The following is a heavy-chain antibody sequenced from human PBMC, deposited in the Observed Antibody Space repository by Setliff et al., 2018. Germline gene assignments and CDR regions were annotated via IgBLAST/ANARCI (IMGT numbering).Heavy chain of an antibody. CDR3: RVWVDMIEVDS. D-gene: IGHD3-22*01. CDR1: GASFSGTY. V-gene: IGHV4-34*01. Sequence: SETLSLTCAVYGASFSGTYCSWIRQSPGKGLEWIGEINHTGSPNWIGEINHSGSPNYNPSLKSRVTMSADTSKNQFSLKLTSVTAADTAVYYCRVWVDMIEVDSWAQGALVTVS. CDR2: INHSGSP. J-gene: IGHJ4*02.